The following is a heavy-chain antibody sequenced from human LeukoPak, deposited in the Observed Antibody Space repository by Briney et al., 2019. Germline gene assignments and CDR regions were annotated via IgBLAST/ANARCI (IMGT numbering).Heavy chain of an antibody. CDR2: IRYDGSDK. J-gene: IGHJ3*02. CDR3: AKDDPVRSAFDI. CDR1: GFTFSSYG. Sequence: GSLRLSCATSGFTFSSYGIHWVRQAPGKGLEWVAFIRYDGSDKYYADTVKGRFTISRDNSKNTLYLQMNSLRADDTTVYYCAKDDPVRSAFDIWGQGTMVTVSS. V-gene: IGHV3-30*02.